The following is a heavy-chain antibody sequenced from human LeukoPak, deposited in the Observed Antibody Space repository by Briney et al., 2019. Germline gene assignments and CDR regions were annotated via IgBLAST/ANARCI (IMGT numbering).Heavy chain of an antibody. CDR3: AKGLRPDISTGSPFDY. Sequence: GGSLRLSCAASGFTFSRYDMSWVRQAPGKGLEWLSVISGSGGRTYYADSVKGRFTVSRDNSKNTLYLQMNNLRAEDTAVFYCAKGLRPDISTGSPFDYWGQGTLVTVSS. CDR2: ISGSGGRT. V-gene: IGHV3-23*01. D-gene: IGHD3-9*01. CDR1: GFTFSRYD. J-gene: IGHJ4*02.